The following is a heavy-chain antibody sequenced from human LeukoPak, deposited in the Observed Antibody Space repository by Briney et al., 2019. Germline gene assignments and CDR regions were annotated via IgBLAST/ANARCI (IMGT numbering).Heavy chain of an antibody. J-gene: IGHJ4*02. CDR2: INPNSGGT. Sequence: GASVKVSCKASGYTFTGYYMHWVRQAPGQGLEWMGWINPNSGGTNYAQKFQGRVTMTRDTSISTAYMELSRLRSDDTALYYCARVSYYDSGDYYSAFDYWGQGSLITVSS. CDR3: ARVSYYDSGDYYSAFDY. D-gene: IGHD3-22*01. CDR1: GYTFTGYY. V-gene: IGHV1-2*02.